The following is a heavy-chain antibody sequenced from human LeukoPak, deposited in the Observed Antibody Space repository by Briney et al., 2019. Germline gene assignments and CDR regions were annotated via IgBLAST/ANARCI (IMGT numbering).Heavy chain of an antibody. CDR1: GGSISSYY. Sequence: SSETLSLTCTVSGGSISSYYWSWIRQPPGKGLEWIGYIYYSGSTNYNPSLKSRVTISVDTSKNQFSLKLSSVTAADTAVYYCARWTVRGVIRYFDYWGQGTLVTDSS. J-gene: IGHJ4*02. CDR3: ARWTVRGVIRYFDY. D-gene: IGHD3-10*01. V-gene: IGHV4-59*01. CDR2: IYYSGST.